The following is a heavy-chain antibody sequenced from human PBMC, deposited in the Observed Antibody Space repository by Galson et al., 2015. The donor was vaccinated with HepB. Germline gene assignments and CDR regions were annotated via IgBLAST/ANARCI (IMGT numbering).Heavy chain of an antibody. Sequence: SVKVSCKASGGTFSSYAISWVRQAPGQGLEWMGGIIPIFGTANYAQKFQGRVTITADESTSTAYMELSSLRSEDTAVYYCARDRAGYYDAFDIWGQGTMVTVSS. CDR2: IIPIFGTA. CDR3: ARDRAGYYDAFDI. J-gene: IGHJ3*02. D-gene: IGHD3-22*01. CDR1: GGTFSSYA. V-gene: IGHV1-69*13.